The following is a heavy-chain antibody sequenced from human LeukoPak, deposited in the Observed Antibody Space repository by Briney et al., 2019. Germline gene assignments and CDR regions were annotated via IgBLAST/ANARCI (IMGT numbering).Heavy chain of an antibody. CDR3: ARGPPVDYYDGSGYYYFDY. Sequence: PSETLSLTCTVSGGSISSTSYYWGWIRQPPGKGLEWIGSLYYSGTTYFNPSLKSRVTISGDTSKNQFSLKLSSVTAADTAVYYCARGPPVDYYDGSGYYYFDYWGQGTLVTVSS. D-gene: IGHD3-22*01. V-gene: IGHV4-39*07. J-gene: IGHJ4*02. CDR2: LYYSGTT. CDR1: GGSISSTSYY.